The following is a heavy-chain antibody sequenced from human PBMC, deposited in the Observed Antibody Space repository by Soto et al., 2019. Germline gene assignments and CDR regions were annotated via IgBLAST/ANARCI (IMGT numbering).Heavy chain of an antibody. V-gene: IGHV3-7*01. CDR2: IKQDGSEK. CDR3: ARAPPVRYYSYSYYIDA. CDR1: GFTFSSYW. Sequence: GGSLRLSCVASGFTFSSYWMSWVRQAPGKGLEWVANIKQDGSEKYYVDSVKGRFTISRDNAKNSLYLQMNSLRAEDTAVYYCARAPPVRYYSYSYYIDAWAQGTTVTVSS. J-gene: IGHJ6*03.